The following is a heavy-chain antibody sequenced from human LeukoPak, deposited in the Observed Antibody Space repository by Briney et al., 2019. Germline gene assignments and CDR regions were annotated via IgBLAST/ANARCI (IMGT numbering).Heavy chain of an antibody. D-gene: IGHD6-13*01. CDR1: GRSFSGYY. J-gene: IGHJ5*02. CDR2: INHSGST. V-gene: IGHV4-34*01. CDR3: ARGRTSSWYGHNWFDP. Sequence: SETLSLTCAVYGRSFSGYYWSWIRQPPGKGLEWIGEINHSGSTNYNPSLKSRVTISVDTSKDQFSLKLSSVTAADTAVYYCARGRTSSWYGHNWFDPWGQGTLVTVSS.